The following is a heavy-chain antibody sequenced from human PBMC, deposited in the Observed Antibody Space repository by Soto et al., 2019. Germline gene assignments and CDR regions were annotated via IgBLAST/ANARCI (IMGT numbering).Heavy chain of an antibody. CDR3: ARTRGENYDILTGYYTGYYGMDV. Sequence: SETLSLTCAVSGGSISSGGYSWRWIRQPPGKGLEWIGYIYHSGSTYYNPSLKSRVTISVDRSKNQFSLKLSSVTAADTAVYYCARTRGENYDILTGYYTGYYGMDVWGQGTTVTVSS. J-gene: IGHJ6*02. D-gene: IGHD3-9*01. CDR1: GGSISSGGYS. CDR2: IYHSGST. V-gene: IGHV4-30-2*01.